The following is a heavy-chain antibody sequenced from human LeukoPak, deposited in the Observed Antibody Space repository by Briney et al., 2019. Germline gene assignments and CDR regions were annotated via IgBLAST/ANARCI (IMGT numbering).Heavy chain of an antibody. CDR2: IYYSGST. D-gene: IGHD1-26*01. V-gene: IGHV4-59*01. CDR1: GGSISSYY. CDR3: ARVVGATNSGGNWFDP. J-gene: IGHJ5*02. Sequence: SETLSLTCTVSGGSISSYYWGWIRQPPGKGLEWIGYIYYSGSTNYNPSLKSRVTISVDTSKNQFSLKLSSVTAADTAVYYCARVVGATNSGGNWFDPWGQGTLVTVSS.